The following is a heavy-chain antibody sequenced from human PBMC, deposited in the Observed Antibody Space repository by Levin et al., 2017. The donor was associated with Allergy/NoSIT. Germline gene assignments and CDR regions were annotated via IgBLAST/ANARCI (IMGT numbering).Heavy chain of an antibody. V-gene: IGHV5-51*01. Sequence: GESLKISCKGSGYSFSTYWIGWVRQMPGKGLEWMGIIYPGDSDTRYSPSFQGQVTISADKSITTAYLQWSSLRASDTATYYCARQSYWDCSHANCVPAGSGSDYYYGMDVLGKGTTVTVSS. J-gene: IGHJ6*04. D-gene: IGHD2-15*01. CDR1: GYSFSTYW. CDR2: IYPGDSDT. CDR3: ARQSYWDCSHANCVPAGSGSDYYYGMDV.